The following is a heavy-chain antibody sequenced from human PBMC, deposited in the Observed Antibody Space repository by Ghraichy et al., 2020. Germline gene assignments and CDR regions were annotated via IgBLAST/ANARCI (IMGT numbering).Heavy chain of an antibody. CDR3: ARDGGSWLQLDAFDI. D-gene: IGHD5-24*01. J-gene: IGHJ3*02. CDR2: IYYSGSA. Sequence: SETLSLTCTVSGGSISSYYWSWIRQPPGKGLEWIGYIYYSGSANYNPSLKSRVTISVDTSKNQFSLKLSSVTAADTAVYYCARDGGSWLQLDAFDIWGQGTMVTVSS. V-gene: IGHV4-59*01. CDR1: GGSISSYY.